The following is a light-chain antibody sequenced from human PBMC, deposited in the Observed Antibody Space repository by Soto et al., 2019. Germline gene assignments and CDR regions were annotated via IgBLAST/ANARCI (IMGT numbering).Light chain of an antibody. V-gene: IGKV1-5*01. CDR2: DAS. CDR3: QQYNSYSPWT. Sequence: DFQITQSPSTLSASVGDRVTITCRASQSISDWLAWYQQKPGQAPELLIYDASSLENGVPSRFSGSGSGTDFTLTISSLQPDDFATYYCQQYNSYSPWTFGQGTKVDIK. J-gene: IGKJ1*01. CDR1: QSISDW.